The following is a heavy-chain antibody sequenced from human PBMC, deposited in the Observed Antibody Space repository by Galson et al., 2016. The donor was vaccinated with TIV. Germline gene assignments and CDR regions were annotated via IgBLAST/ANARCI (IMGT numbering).Heavy chain of an antibody. CDR3: ARALNFGMDV. Sequence: SVKVSCKASGYTFTGYYMHWVRQAPGQGLEWMGWINPDSGDTNSAQEFQGRVTMTRDTSITTAYKDVSRLRSDDTAVYFCARALNFGMDVWGQGTTVTVSS. J-gene: IGHJ6*02. CDR1: GYTFTGYY. V-gene: IGHV1-2*02. CDR2: INPDSGDT. D-gene: IGHD3-3*01.